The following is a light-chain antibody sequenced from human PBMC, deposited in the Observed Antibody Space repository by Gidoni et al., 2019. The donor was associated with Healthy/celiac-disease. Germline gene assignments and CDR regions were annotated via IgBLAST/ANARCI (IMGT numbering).Light chain of an antibody. CDR1: QRVISY. J-gene: IGKJ4*01. V-gene: IGKV3-11*01. Sequence: ELVLTQSPATLSLSPGVRANLSFRAIQRVISYLAWYQQKPGQAPRLLIYDASNRATGIPARFSGSGSGTDFTLTISSLEPEEFAVDYCQQRSNWPPLTFXGXTKVEIK. CDR2: DAS. CDR3: QQRSNWPPLT.